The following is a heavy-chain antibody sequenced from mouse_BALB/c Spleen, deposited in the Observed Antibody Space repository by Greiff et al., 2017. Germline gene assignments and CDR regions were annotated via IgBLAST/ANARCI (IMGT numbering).Heavy chain of an antibody. CDR2: IYPGNVNT. J-gene: IGHJ2*01. Sequence: VQLQQSGPELVKPGASVRISCKASGYTFTSYYIHWVKQRPGQGLEWIGWIYPGNVNTKYNEKFKGKATLTADKSSSTAYMQLSSLTSEDSAVYFCARGDGNYIFDYWGQGTTLTVSS. CDR1: GYTFTSYY. CDR3: ARGDGNYIFDY. V-gene: IGHV1S56*01. D-gene: IGHD2-1*01.